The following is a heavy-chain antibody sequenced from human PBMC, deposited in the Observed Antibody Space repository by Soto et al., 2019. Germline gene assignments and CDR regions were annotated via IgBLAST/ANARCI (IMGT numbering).Heavy chain of an antibody. CDR2: IYYGGSA. CDR3: SRGGHCTDGVCSALDY. CDR1: GGSISTYY. Sequence: QVQLQQSGPGLVKPSETLSLTCTVSGGSISTYYWSWIRQPPGKGLEWIGYIYYGGSANYNPSLESRVTISLDRSKKQFALRLNSGTAADTAVYYCSRGGHCTDGVCSALDYWGQGTLVTVSS. V-gene: IGHV4-59*08. J-gene: IGHJ4*02. D-gene: IGHD2-8*01.